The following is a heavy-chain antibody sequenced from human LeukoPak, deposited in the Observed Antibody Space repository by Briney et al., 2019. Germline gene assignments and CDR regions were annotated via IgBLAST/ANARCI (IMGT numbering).Heavy chain of an antibody. V-gene: IGHV1-18*01. CDR3: ARTRDYYDSSGPYRGYFDY. J-gene: IGHJ4*02. Sequence: ASVKVSCKASGYTFTSYGISWVRQAPGQGLEWMGWISAYNGNTNYAQKLQGRVTMTTDTSTSTAYMELRSLRSDDTAVYYCARTRDYYDSSGPYRGYFDYWGQGTLVTVSS. D-gene: IGHD3-22*01. CDR2: ISAYNGNT. CDR1: GYTFTSYG.